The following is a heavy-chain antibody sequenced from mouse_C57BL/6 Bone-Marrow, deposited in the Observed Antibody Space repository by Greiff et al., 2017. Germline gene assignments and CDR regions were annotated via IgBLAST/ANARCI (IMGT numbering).Heavy chain of an antibody. D-gene: IGHD2-3*01. CDR2: FDPSDSYT. J-gene: IGHJ1*03. CDR3: ARSFDGYWYFDV. CDR1: GYPFTSYW. Sequence: VQLQQPGAELVMPGASVKLSCKASGYPFTSYWMHWVKQRPGQGLEWIGEFDPSDSYTNYNQKFKGKSSLTVDKSSSTAYMQLSSLTSEDSAVYYCARSFDGYWYFDVWGTGTTVTVSS. V-gene: IGHV1-69*01.